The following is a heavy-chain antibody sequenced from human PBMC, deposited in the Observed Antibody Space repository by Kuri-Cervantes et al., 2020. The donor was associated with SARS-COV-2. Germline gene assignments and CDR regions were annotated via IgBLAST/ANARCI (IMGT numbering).Heavy chain of an antibody. CDR2: INHSGST. D-gene: IGHD2-21*01. Sequence: GSLRFSCAVYGGSFSGYYWSWIRQPPGKGLEWIGEINHSGSTNYNPSLKSRVTISVDTSRNQFSLKLSSVTAADTAVYYCARGWLFGYWGQGTLVTVSS. J-gene: IGHJ4*02. CDR3: ARGWLFGY. V-gene: IGHV4-34*01. CDR1: GGSFSGYY.